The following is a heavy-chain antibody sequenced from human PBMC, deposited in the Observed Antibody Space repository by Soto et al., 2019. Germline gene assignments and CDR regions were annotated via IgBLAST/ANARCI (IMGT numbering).Heavy chain of an antibody. D-gene: IGHD3-22*01. Sequence: PGGSLRLSCAASGSAFSTYAMNWVRQAPGKGLEWVSGIVDSGGRAFYADSVQGRFTISRDNSKNTLYLEMNSLRAEDTAVYYCARIVVAIPGAFDIWGQGTMVTVSS. V-gene: IGHV3-23*01. CDR1: GSAFSTYA. CDR2: IVDSGGRA. J-gene: IGHJ3*02. CDR3: ARIVVAIPGAFDI.